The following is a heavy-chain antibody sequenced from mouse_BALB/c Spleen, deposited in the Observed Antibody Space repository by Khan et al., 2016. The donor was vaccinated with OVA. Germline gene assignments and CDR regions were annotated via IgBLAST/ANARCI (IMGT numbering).Heavy chain of an antibody. CDR1: GYSITSGYA. V-gene: IGHV3-2*02. CDR3: ARGNYYGYYFDY. J-gene: IGHJ2*01. D-gene: IGHD1-1*01. Sequence: EVKLEVSGPGLVKPSQSLSLTCTVTGYSITSGYAWNWIRQFPGNKLEWMGYISYSGVTSYTPSLKSRISITRDTSKNQFFLHLNSVTTEDTATYYCARGNYYGYYFDYGGQGTTLTVSS. CDR2: ISYSGVT.